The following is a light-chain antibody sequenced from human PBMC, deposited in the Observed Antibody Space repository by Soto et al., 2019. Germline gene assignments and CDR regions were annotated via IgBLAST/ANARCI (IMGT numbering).Light chain of an antibody. V-gene: IGKV3D-15*01. CDR3: QQYNNWRT. Sequence: EIVMTQSPATLSVSPGERATLSCRASQSVSSNLAWYQQKPGQAPRLLIYGASTRATGIPARFSGSGSGTEFTLSILSLQDEDFAVYYCQQYNNWRTFGQGTKLEIK. J-gene: IGKJ2*02. CDR2: GAS. CDR1: QSVSSN.